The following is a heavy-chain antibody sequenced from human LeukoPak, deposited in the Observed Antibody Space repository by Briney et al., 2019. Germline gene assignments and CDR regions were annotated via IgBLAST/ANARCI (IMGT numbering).Heavy chain of an antibody. CDR1: GITLNNYG. CDR2: NSGSGGRP. D-gene: IGHD3-22*01. Sequence: GGSLRLSCAVSGITLNNYGMSWVPLAPGKGLEWIAGNSGSGGRPNYADSVKGRFTISRDNAKNTLYLQMNSLRAEDTAMYFCAKRGVVIRVILVGFHKEAYYFDSWGQGALVTVSS. V-gene: IGHV3-23*01. CDR3: AKRGVVIRVILVGFHKEAYYFDS. J-gene: IGHJ4*02.